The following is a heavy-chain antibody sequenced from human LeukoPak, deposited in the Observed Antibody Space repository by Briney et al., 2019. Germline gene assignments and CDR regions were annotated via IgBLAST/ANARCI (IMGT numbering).Heavy chain of an antibody. D-gene: IGHD3-10*01. CDR1: GFTVSSYW. CDR2: IKQGGSEK. J-gene: IGHJ6*03. V-gene: IGHV3-7*01. Sequence: GGSLRLSCAAAGFTVSSYWMSWVRQAPGKGLGWVANIKQGGSEKYYVDSVKGRITTYRDNAKNSLYLQMNSLRAEDTAVYYCARDQGSGINYYYYYMDVWGKGTTVTVSS. CDR3: ARDQGSGINYYYYYMDV.